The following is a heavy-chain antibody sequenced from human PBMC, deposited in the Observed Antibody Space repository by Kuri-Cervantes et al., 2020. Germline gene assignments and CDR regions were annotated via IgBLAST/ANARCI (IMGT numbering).Heavy chain of an antibody. V-gene: IGHV3-15*01. J-gene: IGHJ4*02. CDR3: TSGDSSGQPIDY. CDR1: GFTFKDAW. CDR2: IKTITSAGTT. D-gene: IGHD3-22*01. Sequence: GGSLRLSCAASGFTFKDAWMSWVRQAPGKGLEWVGRIKTITSAGTTEYAAPVKGRFSISRDDSTDTLYLQMNSLKSEDTAVYYCTSGDSSGQPIDYWGQGTLVTVSS.